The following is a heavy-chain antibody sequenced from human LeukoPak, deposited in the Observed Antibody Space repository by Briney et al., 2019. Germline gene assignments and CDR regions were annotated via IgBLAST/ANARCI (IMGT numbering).Heavy chain of an antibody. V-gene: IGHV3-74*01. CDR3: ARDTAHAFDI. Sequence: GGSLRLSCAASGFTFSSYWMHWVRQVPGKGLVWVSRIISDGSNTAYAGSVKGRFTISRDNAKNTLYLQMNSLRAEDTAVYYCARDTAHAFDIWGQGTMVTVSS. CDR1: GFTFSSYW. D-gene: IGHD5-18*01. J-gene: IGHJ3*02. CDR2: IISDGSNT.